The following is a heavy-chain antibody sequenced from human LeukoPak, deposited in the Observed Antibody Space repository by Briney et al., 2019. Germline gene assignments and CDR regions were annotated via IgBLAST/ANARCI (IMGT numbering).Heavy chain of an antibody. J-gene: IGHJ5*02. Sequence: GGSLRLSCAAPGLTFSNYAVTWVRQAPGRGLEWVSSMEGNGGGAVYTDSVKGRFTTSRDNSKNTLYLQMTNLRAEDTALYYCSKDPNGDYIGAFGPWGQGTLVTVSS. D-gene: IGHD4-17*01. CDR3: SKDPNGDYIGAFGP. V-gene: IGHV3-23*01. CDR2: MEGNGGGA. CDR1: GLTFSNYA.